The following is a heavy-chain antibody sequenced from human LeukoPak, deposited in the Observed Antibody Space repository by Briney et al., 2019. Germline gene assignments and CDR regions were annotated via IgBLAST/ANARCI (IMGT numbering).Heavy chain of an antibody. CDR2: IYTSGST. V-gene: IGHV4-4*07. CDR1: GGSISSYY. Sequence: PSETLSLTCTVSGGSISSYYWSWIRQPAGKELEWIGRIYTSGSTNYNPSLKSRVTISVDKSKNQFSLKLSSVTAADTAVYYCARGGHDYGDFARYYYYMDVWGKGTTVTVSS. D-gene: IGHD4-17*01. CDR3: ARGGHDYGDFARYYYYMDV. J-gene: IGHJ6*03.